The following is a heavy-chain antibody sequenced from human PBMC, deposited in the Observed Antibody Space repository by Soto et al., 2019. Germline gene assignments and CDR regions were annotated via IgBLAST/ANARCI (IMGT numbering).Heavy chain of an antibody. Sequence: DVQLVDSGGGLVQPGGSLRLSCAASGFTFSNYAMSWVRQAPGKGLEWVSLVSATAGTTYYTDSVKGRFTISRGNSRNTVYLPMNRLRADDTAVYYCAKDRLAGGFDYWGQGTLVTVSS. CDR3: AKDRLAGGFDY. CDR1: GFTFSNYA. D-gene: IGHD3-16*01. CDR2: VSATAGTT. J-gene: IGHJ4*02. V-gene: IGHV3-23*04.